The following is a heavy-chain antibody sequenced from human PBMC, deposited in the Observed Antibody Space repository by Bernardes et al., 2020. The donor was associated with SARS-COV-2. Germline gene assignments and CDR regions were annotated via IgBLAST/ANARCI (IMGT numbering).Heavy chain of an antibody. CDR3: ARVKGYYFDSSGYHNHGFDN. Sequence: GGSLRLSCAGSGFTFSSYAMSWVRQAPGKGLEWVSVRSGSGAYTYYADSVEGRFTISRDNSKNTLHLEMHSLRAEDTAIYYCARVKGYYFDSSGYHNHGFDNWGQGTLVTVSS. V-gene: IGHV3-23*01. D-gene: IGHD3-22*01. CDR2: RSGSGAYT. J-gene: IGHJ4*02. CDR1: GFTFSSYA.